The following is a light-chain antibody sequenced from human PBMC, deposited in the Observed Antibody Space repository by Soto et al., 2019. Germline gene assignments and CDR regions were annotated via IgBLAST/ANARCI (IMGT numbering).Light chain of an antibody. J-gene: IGLJ2*01. CDR3: QAWDSRTVV. CDR2: QDN. Sequence: SYELTQPPSVSVSPGQTASITCSGDKLGDKYACWYQQKPGQSPVLVIYQDNKRPSGIPERFSGSNSGNTATLTISGTQATDEADYYCQAWDSRTVVFGGGTKLTVL. CDR1: KLGDKY. V-gene: IGLV3-1*01.